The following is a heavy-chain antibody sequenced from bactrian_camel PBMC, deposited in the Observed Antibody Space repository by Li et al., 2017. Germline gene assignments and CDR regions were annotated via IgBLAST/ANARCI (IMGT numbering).Heavy chain of an antibody. V-gene: IGHV3S6*01. CDR1: GYAYSRYGRYC. Sequence: HVQLVESGGGSVQSGGSLRLSRAASGYAYSRYGRYCMGWFRQAPGKEREEREGIASIDSDGTTSYTDSVKGRFVVNQDNANNRLYLEMDNLKPEDTGMYYCAVGPKAMQVGGQWYASDCRDYYAMDYWGKGTQVTVS. J-gene: IGHJ7*01. D-gene: IGHD2*01. CDR2: IASIDSDGTT.